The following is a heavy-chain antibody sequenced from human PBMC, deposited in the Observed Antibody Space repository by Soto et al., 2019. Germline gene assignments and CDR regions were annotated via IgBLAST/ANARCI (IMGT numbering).Heavy chain of an antibody. Sequence: PSETLSLTCAVSGASVDSGGYSWSWIRQPPGKGLEWIGYIYHGVSTDYNPSLKSRVTISVDSSKNLFSLSLSSVTAADTAVYFCVRSGCSSTACHTDWFDPWGPGTLVTVPQ. CDR1: GASVDSGGYS. CDR2: IYHGVST. V-gene: IGHV4-30-2*01. D-gene: IGHD2-2*01. CDR3: VRSGCSSTACHTDWFDP. J-gene: IGHJ5*02.